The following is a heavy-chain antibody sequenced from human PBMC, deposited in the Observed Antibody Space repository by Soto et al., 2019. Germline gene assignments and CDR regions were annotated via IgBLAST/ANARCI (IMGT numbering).Heavy chain of an antibody. V-gene: IGHV3-30-3*01. CDR3: ARDLRGQITMTVDYYYYYGMDV. Sequence: GGSLRLSCAASGFTFSSYAMHWVRQAPGKGLEWVAVISYDGSNKYYADSVKGRFTISRDNSKNTLYLQMNSLRAEDTAVYYCARDLRGQITMTVDYYYYYGMDVWGQGTTVTVSS. D-gene: IGHD3-22*01. CDR1: GFTFSSYA. J-gene: IGHJ6*02. CDR2: ISYDGSNK.